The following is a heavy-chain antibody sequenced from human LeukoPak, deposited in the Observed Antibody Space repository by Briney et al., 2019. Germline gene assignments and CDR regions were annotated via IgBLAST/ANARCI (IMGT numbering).Heavy chain of an antibody. V-gene: IGHV4-59*01. CDR1: GGSISGYY. J-gene: IGHJ4*02. CDR2: IYDSGTT. Sequence: PSETLSLTCTVSGGSISGYYWSWIRQPPGKGLEWFGYIYDSGTTNYNPSLKSRVTISIDTSKNQFSLRLSSVTAADTAVYYCARCDSVTALDYWGQGTLVTVSS. CDR3: ARCDSVTALDY. D-gene: IGHD5-18*01.